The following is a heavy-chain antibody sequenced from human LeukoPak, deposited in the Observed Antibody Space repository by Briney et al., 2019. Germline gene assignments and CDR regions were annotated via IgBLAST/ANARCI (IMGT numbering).Heavy chain of an antibody. D-gene: IGHD3-22*01. CDR2: IYYRGTT. CDR3: TRFDTVGYYYGCDL. V-gene: IGHV4-59*01. J-gene: IGHJ3*01. Sequence: SETLSLTCSVSGGSISSYYWSWIRQPPGKGLECIGYIYYRGTTNYNPSLKSRATISLDTSNSQFSLKLSSVTAADTAVYYCTRFDTVGYYYGCDLWGQGTMVTVSS. CDR1: GGSISSYY.